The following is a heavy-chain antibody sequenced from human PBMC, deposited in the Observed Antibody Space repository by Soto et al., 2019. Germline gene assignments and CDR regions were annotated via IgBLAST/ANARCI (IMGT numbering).Heavy chain of an antibody. CDR3: ARRESYSRGGYYGMDV. J-gene: IGHJ6*02. CDR1: GGTFSSYA. Sequence: QVQLVQSGAEVKKPGSSVKVSCKASGGTFSSYAISWVRQAPGQGLEWMGGIIPIFGPANYAQKFQGRVKNTADESTSTAYMELSSLRSEDTAVYYCARRESYSRGGYYGMDVWGQGTTVTVSS. V-gene: IGHV1-69*12. D-gene: IGHD6-19*01. CDR2: IIPIFGPA.